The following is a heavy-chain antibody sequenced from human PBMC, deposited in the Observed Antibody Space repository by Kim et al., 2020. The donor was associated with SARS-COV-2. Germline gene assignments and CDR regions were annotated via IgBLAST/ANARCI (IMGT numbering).Heavy chain of an antibody. CDR2: INPSGGST. CDR1: GYTFTSYY. D-gene: IGHD3-9*01. V-gene: IGHV1-46*01. CDR3: AREWRDILTGYSVHNWFDP. J-gene: IGHJ5*02. Sequence: ASVKVSCKASGYTFTSYYMHWVRQAPGQGLEWMGIINPSGGSTSYAQKFQGRVTMTRDTSTSTVYMELSSLRSEDTAVYYCAREWRDILTGYSVHNWFDPWGQGTLVTVSS.